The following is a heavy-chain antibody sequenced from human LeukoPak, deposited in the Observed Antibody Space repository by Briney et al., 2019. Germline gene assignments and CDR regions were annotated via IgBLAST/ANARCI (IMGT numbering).Heavy chain of an antibody. Sequence: PSETLSLTCAVSGYSISSGYYWGWIRQPPGKGLEWIGSIYHSGGTYYNPSLKSRVTISVDTSKNQFSLKLSSVTAADTAVYYCARALTTVTGGMDVWGKGTTVTVSS. D-gene: IGHD4-17*01. CDR3: ARALTTVTGGMDV. J-gene: IGHJ6*04. CDR1: GYSISSGYY. CDR2: IYHSGGT. V-gene: IGHV4-38-2*01.